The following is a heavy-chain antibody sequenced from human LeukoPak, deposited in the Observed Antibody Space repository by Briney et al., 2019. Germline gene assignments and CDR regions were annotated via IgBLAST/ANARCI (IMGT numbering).Heavy chain of an antibody. J-gene: IGHJ4*02. CDR3: ARDLPNEEIFAVVPLFDY. CDR2: VKHDGSEQ. Sequence: ETLSLTCAVYGGSFSGYYWSWVRQAPGKGLEWVANVKHDGSEQYYVDSVKGRFTISRDNAKNSLYLQMNGLRAEDTAVYYCARDLPNEEIFAVVPLFDYWGQGTLVTVSS. D-gene: IGHD3-3*01. V-gene: IGHV3-7*01. CDR1: GGSFSGYY.